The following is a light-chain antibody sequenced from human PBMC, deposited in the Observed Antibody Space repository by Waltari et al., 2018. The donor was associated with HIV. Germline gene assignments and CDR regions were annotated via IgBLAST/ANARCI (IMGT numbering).Light chain of an antibody. V-gene: IGLV1-44*01. Sequence: QSVLTQPPSASGTPGQRVTFSCSGSSSNIGSNTVNWYQQFPGAAPKLLIYTNTQRPSGLPDRFSVSKSGTSSSLAISGLQSEDDADYYCAVWDDSLNGYVFGPGTKVTVL. CDR2: TNT. CDR3: AVWDDSLNGYV. CDR1: SSNIGSNT. J-gene: IGLJ1*01.